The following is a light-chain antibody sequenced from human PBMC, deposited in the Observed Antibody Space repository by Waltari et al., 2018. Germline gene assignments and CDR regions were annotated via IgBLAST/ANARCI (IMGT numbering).Light chain of an antibody. Sequence: CTGTSSDVGGYNYVSWYQQHPGKAPKLMIFDVNNRPSGVSNRFSGSKSGNTASPTISGLQAEDEADYYCSAYISSSTLELFGGGTRLTVL. J-gene: IGLJ2*01. CDR1: SSDVGGYNY. V-gene: IGLV2-14*03. CDR2: DVN. CDR3: SAYISSSTLEL.